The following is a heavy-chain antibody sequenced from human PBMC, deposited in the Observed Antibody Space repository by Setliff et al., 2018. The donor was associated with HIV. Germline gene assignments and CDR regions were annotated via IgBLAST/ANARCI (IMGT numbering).Heavy chain of an antibody. Sequence: PSETLSLTCTVSGGSIRSTSYYWGWIRQPPGKGLEWIGSIYYSGSTYYNPSLKSRVTISVDTSKNQFSLKLRSVTAADTAVYYCARVVWMAAAGTIDYYYYGMEIWGQGTTVTVSS. D-gene: IGHD6-13*01. V-gene: IGHV4-39*07. CDR2: IYYSGST. CDR1: GGSIRSTSYY. CDR3: ARVVWMAAAGTIDYYYYGMEI. J-gene: IGHJ6*02.